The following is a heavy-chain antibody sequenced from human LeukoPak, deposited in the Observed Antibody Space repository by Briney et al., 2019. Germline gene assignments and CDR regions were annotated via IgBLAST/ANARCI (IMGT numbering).Heavy chain of an antibody. CDR2: INHSGST. Sequence: SETLSLTCAVYGGSFSGYYWSWIRQPPGKGLEWIGEINHSGSTNYNPSLKSRVTISVDTSKNQFSLKLSSVTAADTAAYYCARGKGLYSYGSLALYLYYFDYWGQGTLVTVSS. D-gene: IGHD5-18*01. CDR1: GGSFSGYY. J-gene: IGHJ4*02. CDR3: ARGKGLYSYGSLALYLYYFDY. V-gene: IGHV4-34*01.